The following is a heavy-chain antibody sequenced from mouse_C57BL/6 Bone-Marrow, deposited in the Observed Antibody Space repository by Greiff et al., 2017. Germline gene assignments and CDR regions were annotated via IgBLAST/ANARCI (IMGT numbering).Heavy chain of an antibody. D-gene: IGHD1-3*01. Sequence: EVQLVESGGGLVQPGGSLKLSCAASGFTFSDYYMYWVRQTPEKRLEWVAYISNGGGSTYYPDTVKGRFTISRDNAKNTLYLQMSRLKSEDTAMYYCARPCYKGRDYAMDYWGQGTSVTVSS. CDR3: ARPCYKGRDYAMDY. CDR2: ISNGGGST. V-gene: IGHV5-12*01. J-gene: IGHJ4*01. CDR1: GFTFSDYY.